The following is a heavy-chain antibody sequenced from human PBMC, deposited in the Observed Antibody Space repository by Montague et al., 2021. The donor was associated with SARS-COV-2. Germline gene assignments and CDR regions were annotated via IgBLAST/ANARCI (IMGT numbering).Heavy chain of an antibody. Sequence: SLRLSCAASGFTLSSYAMHWVRQAPGKGLEWVAVIAYDGSNKYYADSVNGRFTIFRDNSKNTLYLQMNSLRAEDTAVYYCARDLSYYGMDVWGQGTTVTVSS. CDR3: ARDLSYYGMDV. V-gene: IGHV3-30-3*01. D-gene: IGHD2/OR15-2a*01. CDR1: GFTLSSYA. J-gene: IGHJ6*02. CDR2: IAYDGSNK.